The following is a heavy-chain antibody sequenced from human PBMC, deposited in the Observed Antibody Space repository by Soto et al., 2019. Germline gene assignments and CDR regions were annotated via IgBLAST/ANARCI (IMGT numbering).Heavy chain of an antibody. V-gene: IGHV4-31*03. Sequence: QVQLQESGPGLVKPSQTLSLTCTVSGGSISSGGYYWSWIRQHPGKGLEWIGYIYYSGSTYYNPSLKSRVTISVDTSKNQFSLKLSSVTAADTAVYYCARGLPDYYDSSGYYDDDAFDIWGQGTMVTVSS. J-gene: IGHJ3*02. CDR1: GGSISSGGYY. CDR2: IYYSGST. D-gene: IGHD3-22*01. CDR3: ARGLPDYYDSSGYYDDDAFDI.